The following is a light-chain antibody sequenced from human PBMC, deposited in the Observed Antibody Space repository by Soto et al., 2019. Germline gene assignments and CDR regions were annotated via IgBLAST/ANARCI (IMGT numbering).Light chain of an antibody. V-gene: IGKV1-17*01. CDR2: EAS. Sequence: DIQMTQSPSSLSASVADRVTISCRASQDIGTDLGWYQQKTGKAPERLIYEASVLQSGVPSRFSGSGSGTECTLTVSSLRPEDFATYYCVQHYSYPLTFGGGTKVDI. CDR1: QDIGTD. CDR3: VQHYSYPLT. J-gene: IGKJ4*01.